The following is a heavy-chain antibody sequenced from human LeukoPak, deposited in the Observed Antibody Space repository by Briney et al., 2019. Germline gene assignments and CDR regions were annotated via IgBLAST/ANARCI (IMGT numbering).Heavy chain of an antibody. CDR1: GYTFTSYG. D-gene: IGHD2-2*01. Sequence: GASVKVSCKASGYTFTSYGIRWVRQAPGQGLEWMGWISAYNGNTNYAQKLQGRVTMTTDTSTSTAYMELRSLRSDDTAVYYCARGYLSDIVVVPAAFDYWGQGTLVTVSS. J-gene: IGHJ4*02. V-gene: IGHV1-18*01. CDR3: ARGYLSDIVVVPAAFDY. CDR2: ISAYNGNT.